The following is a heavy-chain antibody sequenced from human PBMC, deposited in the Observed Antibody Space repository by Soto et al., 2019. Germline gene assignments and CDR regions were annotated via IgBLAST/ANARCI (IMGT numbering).Heavy chain of an antibody. CDR1: GFAFNSYA. CDR3: AKDYRGSGDYHSFDI. V-gene: IGHV3-23*01. D-gene: IGHD4-17*01. J-gene: IGHJ3*02. CDR2: ISSGGGYT. Sequence: GGSLRLSSAASGFAFNSYALNWVRQAPGKGLEWVSTISSGGGYTYYADSVKGRFTISRDNSKNTVYLQMNSLRAEDTAIYYCAKDYRGSGDYHSFDIWGQGTMVTVSS.